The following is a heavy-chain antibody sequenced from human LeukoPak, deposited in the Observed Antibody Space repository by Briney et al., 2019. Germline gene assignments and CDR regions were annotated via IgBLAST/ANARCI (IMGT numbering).Heavy chain of an antibody. D-gene: IGHD3-10*01. J-gene: IGHJ4*02. V-gene: IGHV1-2*02. CDR2: INPKRGDT. CDR1: GYTFTGYY. Sequence: GASVKVSCKASGYTFTGYYMHWVRQAPGQGLEWMGWINPKRGDTNYAQKFQGRVTMTRDTSISTVYMELSRLRSDDTAVYYCARIPLHYYGSGSYYNVDYWGQGTLVTVSS. CDR3: ARIPLHYYGSGSYYNVDY.